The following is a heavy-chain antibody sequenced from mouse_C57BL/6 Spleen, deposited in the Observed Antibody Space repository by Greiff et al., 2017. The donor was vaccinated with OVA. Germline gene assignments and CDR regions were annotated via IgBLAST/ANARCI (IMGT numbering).Heavy chain of an antibody. Sequence: VQLQQSGAELVKPGASVKLSCTASGFNIKDYYMHWVKQRTEQGLEWIGRIDPGDGETKYAAKFQGKATITTDTSSNTAYLQLSSLTSEDTAVYYCATFNFDYWGQGTTLTVSS. CDR2: IDPGDGET. V-gene: IGHV14-2*01. CDR3: ATFNFDY. J-gene: IGHJ2*01. CDR1: GFNIKDYY.